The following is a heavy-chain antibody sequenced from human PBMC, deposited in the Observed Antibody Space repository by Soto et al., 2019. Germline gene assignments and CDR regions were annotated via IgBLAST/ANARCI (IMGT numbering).Heavy chain of an antibody. J-gene: IGHJ4*02. CDR3: VKGQHLVRNYFDL. D-gene: IGHD6-13*01. CDR1: GFTFSSYA. CDR2: ISGSGGST. Sequence: EVQLLESGGGLVQPGGSLRLSCAASGFTFSSYAMSWVRQAPGKGLEWVSAISGSGGSTYYADSVKGRFTISRDNSKNTLYLQMSSLRAEDTAVYYCVKGQHLVRNYFDLWGQGILVTVSS. V-gene: IGHV3-23*01.